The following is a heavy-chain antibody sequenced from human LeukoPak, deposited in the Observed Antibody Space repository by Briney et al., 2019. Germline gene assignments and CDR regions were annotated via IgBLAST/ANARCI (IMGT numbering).Heavy chain of an antibody. V-gene: IGHV3-74*03. CDR1: GFTFSNYW. CDR3: GLSMVRALSPDY. Sequence: GGSLRLSCAGSGFTFSNYWMHWVRQAPGQGLVWVSGINSDGSSTKYADSVKGRFTISRDNAKNTLYLQMDSLRDEGTAVYYSGLSMVRALSPDYWGPGTLVTVSS. J-gene: IGHJ4*02. D-gene: IGHD3-10*01. CDR2: INSDGSST.